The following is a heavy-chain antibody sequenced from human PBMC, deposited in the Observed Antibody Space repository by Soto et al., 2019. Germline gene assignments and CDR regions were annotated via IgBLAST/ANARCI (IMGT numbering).Heavy chain of an antibody. J-gene: IGHJ6*02. CDR2: IYYSGST. D-gene: IGHD3-10*01. CDR3: ARAYGSGYMDV. CDR1: GGSISSGGYY. V-gene: IGHV4-31*03. Sequence: QVQLQESGPGLVKPSQTLSLTCTVSGGSISSGGYYWSWIRQHPGKGLEWIGYIYYSGSTYYHPSLQSRVTISVDTSKNQFSLKLSSVTAADTAVYYCARAYGSGYMDVWGQGTTVTVSS.